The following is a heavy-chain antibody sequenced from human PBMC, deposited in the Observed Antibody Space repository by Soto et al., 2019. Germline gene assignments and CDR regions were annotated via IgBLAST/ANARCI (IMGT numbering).Heavy chain of an antibody. V-gene: IGHV3-33*01. D-gene: IGHD2-2*01. CDR2: IWYDGSNK. Sequence: QVQLVESGGGVVQPGRSLRLSCAASGFTFSSYGMHWVRQAPGKGLEWVAVIWYDGSNKYYADSVKGRFTISRDNSKNTLYLQMNSLRAEDTAVYYCARDLRLVVVVPRSDYYMDVWGKGTTVTVSS. CDR3: ARDLRLVVVVPRSDYYMDV. CDR1: GFTFSSYG. J-gene: IGHJ6*03.